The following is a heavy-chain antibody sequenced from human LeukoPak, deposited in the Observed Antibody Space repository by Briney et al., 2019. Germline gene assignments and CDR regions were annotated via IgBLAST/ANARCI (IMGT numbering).Heavy chain of an antibody. D-gene: IGHD3-3*01. CDR2: IFTSGST. V-gene: IGHV4-4*07. CDR3: AAANGGFLEWLY. CDR1: GDSISSYY. J-gene: IGHJ4*02. Sequence: SETLSLTCTVSGDSISSYYCSWIRQPAGKGLEWIGRIFTSGSTNYNPSLKSRVTMSVDTSKNQFSLKPSSVTAADTAMYYCAAANGGFLEWLYWGQGTLVTVSS.